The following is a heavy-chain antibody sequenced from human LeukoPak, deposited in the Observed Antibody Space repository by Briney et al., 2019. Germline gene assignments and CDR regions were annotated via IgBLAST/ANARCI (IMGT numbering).Heavy chain of an antibody. Sequence: GGSLRLSCAASGFTFSSYSMNWVRQAPGKGLEWVSSISSSSSYIYYADSVKGRFTISRDNAKNSLYLQMNSLRAEDTAVYYCARDCTGGDCYSHWGQGTPVTVSS. V-gene: IGHV3-21*01. D-gene: IGHD2-21*01. J-gene: IGHJ4*02. CDR2: ISSSSSYI. CDR1: GFTFSSYS. CDR3: ARDCTGGDCYSH.